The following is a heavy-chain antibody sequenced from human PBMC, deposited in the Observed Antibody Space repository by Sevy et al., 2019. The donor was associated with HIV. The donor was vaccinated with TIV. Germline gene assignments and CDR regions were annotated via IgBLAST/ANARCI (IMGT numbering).Heavy chain of an antibody. D-gene: IGHD4-17*01. CDR3: ARDLPPSATTVAHFDC. CDR2: ISNSGTTI. V-gene: IGHV3-48*03. J-gene: IGHJ4*02. CDR1: GFIFSSYE. Sequence: GGSLRLSCAASGFIFSSYEMNWVRQAPGKGLEWVSYISNSGTTIYYSDSVKRRFTISRDNARNSLYLQMNSLRAEDTAVYYCARDLPPSATTVAHFDCWGQGTLVTVSS.